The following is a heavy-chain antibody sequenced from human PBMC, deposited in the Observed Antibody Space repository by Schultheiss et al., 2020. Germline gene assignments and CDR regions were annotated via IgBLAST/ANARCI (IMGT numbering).Heavy chain of an antibody. CDR1: GFTFSYYY. Sequence: GGSLRLSCAASGFTFSYYYMSGVRQAPGKGLEWVSSISSSSSYIYYADSVKGRFTISRDNAKNSLYLQMNSLRAEDTAVYYCARDRHDILGDYYYGMDVWGQGTTVTVSS. J-gene: IGHJ6*02. D-gene: IGHD3-9*01. CDR3: ARDRHDILGDYYYGMDV. CDR2: ISSSSSYI. V-gene: IGHV3-21*01.